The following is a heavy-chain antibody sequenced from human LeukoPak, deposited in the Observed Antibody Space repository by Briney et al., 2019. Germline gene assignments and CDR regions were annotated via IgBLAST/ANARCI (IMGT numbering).Heavy chain of an antibody. CDR1: GGTFSSYA. J-gene: IGHJ4*02. D-gene: IGHD5-24*01. Sequence: ASVKVSCKASGGTFSSYAISWVRQAPGQGLEWMGRIIPIFGTANYAQKFQGRVTITTDESTSTAYMELSSLRSEDTAVYYCARDLGDGYNPFGYWGQGTLVTVSS. CDR3: ARDLGDGYNPFGY. V-gene: IGHV1-69*05. CDR2: IIPIFGTA.